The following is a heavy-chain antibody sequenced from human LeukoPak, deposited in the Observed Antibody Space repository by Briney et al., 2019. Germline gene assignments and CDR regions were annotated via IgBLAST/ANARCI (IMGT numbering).Heavy chain of an antibody. D-gene: IGHD6-13*01. J-gene: IGHJ5*02. Sequence: GRSLRLSCEASGFTFSSYDMHWVRQATGKGLEWVSAIGTAGDTYYPGSVKGRFTISRENAKNSLYLQMNSLRAGDTAVYYCARDSSIAAAGTGFDPWGQGTLVTVSS. CDR2: IGTAGDT. CDR3: ARDSSIAAAGTGFDP. CDR1: GFTFSSYD. V-gene: IGHV3-13*01.